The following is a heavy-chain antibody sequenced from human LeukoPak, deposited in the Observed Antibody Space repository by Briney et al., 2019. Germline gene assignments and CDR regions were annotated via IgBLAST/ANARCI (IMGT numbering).Heavy chain of an antibody. Sequence: ASVKVSCKASGGTFSSYAISWVQQAPGQGLEWMGGIIPIFGTANYAQKFQGRVTITADESTSTAYMELSSLRSEDTAVYYCAISYCSSTSCPIGFDPWGQGTLVTVSS. J-gene: IGHJ5*02. CDR1: GGTFSSYA. D-gene: IGHD2-2*01. CDR2: IIPIFGTA. CDR3: AISYCSSTSCPIGFDP. V-gene: IGHV1-69*13.